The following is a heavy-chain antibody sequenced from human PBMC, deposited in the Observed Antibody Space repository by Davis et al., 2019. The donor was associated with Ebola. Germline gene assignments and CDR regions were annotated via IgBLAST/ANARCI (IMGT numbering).Heavy chain of an antibody. CDR1: GFTFSSYW. CDR3: ARDGLVLWLDP. Sequence: GESLKISCAASGFTFSSYWMSWVRQAPGKGLEWVANIKQDGSEKYYVDSVKGRFTISRDNAKNSLYLQMNSLRAEDTAVYYCARDGLVLWLDPWGQGTLVTVSS. CDR2: IKQDGSEK. D-gene: IGHD6-6*01. V-gene: IGHV3-7*01. J-gene: IGHJ5*02.